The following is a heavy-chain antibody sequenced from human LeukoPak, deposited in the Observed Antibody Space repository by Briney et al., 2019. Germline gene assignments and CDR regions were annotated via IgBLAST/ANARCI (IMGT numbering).Heavy chain of an antibody. V-gene: IGHV3-7*01. CDR3: ASPSYASGGDYWFNP. Sequence: AGGSLRLSCAASGFTFSGYWMSWVRQAPGKGLEWVANIKQDGSEKYYVDSVKGRFTISRDNAKNSLYLQMNSLRAEDTAVYYCASPSYASGGDYWFNPWGQGTLVTVSS. J-gene: IGHJ5*02. CDR2: IKQDGSEK. CDR1: GFTFSGYW. D-gene: IGHD3-10*01.